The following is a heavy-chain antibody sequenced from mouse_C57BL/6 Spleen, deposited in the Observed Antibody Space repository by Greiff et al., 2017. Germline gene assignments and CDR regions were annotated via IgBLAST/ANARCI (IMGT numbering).Heavy chain of an antibody. CDR1: GFNIKDDY. CDR3: TTRGPLAD. V-gene: IGHV14-4*01. J-gene: IGHJ3*01. D-gene: IGHD3-3*01. CDR2: IDPENGDT. Sequence: VQLQQSGAELVRPGASVKLSCTASGFNIKDDYMHWVKQRPEQGLEWIGWIDPENGDTEYASKFQGKATITADTSSNTAYLQLSSLTSEDTAVYYWTTRGPLADWGQGTLVTVSA.